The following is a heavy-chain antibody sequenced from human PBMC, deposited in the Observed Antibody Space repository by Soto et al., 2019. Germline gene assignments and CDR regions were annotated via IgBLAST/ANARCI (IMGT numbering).Heavy chain of an antibody. J-gene: IGHJ6*02. Sequence: GGSLRLSCVASGFTFDTYGIHWVRQAPGKGLQWVALISYEGSNTYYADSVRGRFTIPRDNSKNTLYLQINALRPEDTGVYYCARVTPGNNLYYFSGLDVWGQGTSVTVSS. D-gene: IGHD1-1*01. V-gene: IGHV3-30-3*01. CDR1: GFTFDTYG. CDR3: ARVTPGNNLYYFSGLDV. CDR2: ISYEGSNT.